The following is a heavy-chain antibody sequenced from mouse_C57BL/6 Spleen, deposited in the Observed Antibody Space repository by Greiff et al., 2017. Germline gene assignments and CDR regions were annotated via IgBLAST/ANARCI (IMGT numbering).Heavy chain of an antibody. V-gene: IGHV5-4*01. CDR1: GFTFSSYA. CDR2: ISDGGSYT. J-gene: IGHJ2*01. CDR3: AREFPSYLDY. Sequence: EVMLVESGGGLVKPGGSLKLSCAASGFTFSSYAMSWVRQTPEKRLEWVATISDGGSYTYYPDNVKGRFTISRDNAKNNLYLQMSHLKSEDTAMXYCAREFPSYLDYWGQGTTLTVSA.